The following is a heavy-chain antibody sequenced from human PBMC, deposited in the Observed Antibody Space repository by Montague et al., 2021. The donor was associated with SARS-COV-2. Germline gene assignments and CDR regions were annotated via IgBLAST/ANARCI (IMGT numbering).Heavy chain of an antibody. CDR2: ISWNSGSI. CDR3: AKLGRLLWFGVDNAFDI. V-gene: IGHV3-9*01. J-gene: IGHJ3*02. D-gene: IGHD3-10*01. CDR1: GFTFDDYA. Sequence: SLRLSCAASGFTFDDYAMHWVRQAPGKGLEWVSGISWNSGSIGYADSVKGRFTISRDNAKNSLYLQMNSLRAEDTALYYRAKLGRLLWFGVDNAFDIWGQGTMVTVSS.